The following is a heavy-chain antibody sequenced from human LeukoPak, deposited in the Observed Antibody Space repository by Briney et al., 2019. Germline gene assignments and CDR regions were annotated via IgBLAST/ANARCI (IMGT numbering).Heavy chain of an antibody. V-gene: IGHV3-7*01. CDR2: IKKDGSEK. CDR3: ARHLSGVTGYTYGRGIDY. J-gene: IGHJ4*02. CDR1: GFTLSNYW. D-gene: IGHD5-18*01. Sequence: GGSLRLSCAASGFTLSNYWMHWVRQAPGKGLEWVANIKKDGSEKYYVDSVKGRFTISRDNAKTPLYLQMNSLRAEDTAVYYCARHLSGVTGYTYGRGIDYWGQGTLVTVSS.